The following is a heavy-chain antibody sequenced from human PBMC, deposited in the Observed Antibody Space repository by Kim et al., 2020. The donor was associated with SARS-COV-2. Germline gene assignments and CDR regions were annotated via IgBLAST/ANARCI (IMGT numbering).Heavy chain of an antibody. V-gene: IGHV4-30-4*01. J-gene: IGHJ4*02. D-gene: IGHD3-22*01. CDR2: IYYSGST. CDR3: ARSYYDSSGSTSDYFDY. Sequence: SETLSLTCTVSGGSISSGDYYWSWIRQPPGKGLEWIGYIYYSGSTYYNPSLKSRVTISVDTSKNQFSLKLSSVTAADTAVYYCARSYYDSSGSTSDYFDYWGQGTLVTVSS. CDR1: GGSISSGDYY.